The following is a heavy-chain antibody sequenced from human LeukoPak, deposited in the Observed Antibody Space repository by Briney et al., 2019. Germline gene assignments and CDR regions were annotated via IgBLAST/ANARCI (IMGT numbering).Heavy chain of an antibody. J-gene: IGHJ3*02. Sequence: SQTLSLTCTVSGGSISSGSYYWSWIRQPAGKGLEWIGRIYTSGSTNYNPSLKSRVTISVDTSKNQFSLNLSSVTAADTAVYYCARLTDLGLPDAFDIWSRGTLVTVSS. CDR1: GGSISSGSYY. V-gene: IGHV4-61*02. CDR3: ARLTDLGLPDAFDI. D-gene: IGHD4/OR15-4a*01. CDR2: IYTSGST.